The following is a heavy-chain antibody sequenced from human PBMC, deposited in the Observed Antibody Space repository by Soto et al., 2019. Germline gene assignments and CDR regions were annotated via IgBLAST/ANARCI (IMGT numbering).Heavy chain of an antibody. Sequence: PSHTHSLTCIISGDSVSTNIAAWSWIRQSPSRGLEWLGRTLYRSSKWYNEYAVSVKSRMTINPDTSKNQFSLQLNSVTPEDTAVYYCAIVSAYTLNYPHVMAVRGQGTAGIVSS. V-gene: IGHV6-1*01. CDR2: TLYRSSKWYN. CDR3: AIVSAYTLNYPHVMAV. CDR1: GDSVSTNIAA. D-gene: IGHD1-7*01. J-gene: IGHJ6*02.